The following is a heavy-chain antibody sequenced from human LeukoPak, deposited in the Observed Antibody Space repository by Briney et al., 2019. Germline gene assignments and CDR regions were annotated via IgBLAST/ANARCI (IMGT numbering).Heavy chain of an antibody. D-gene: IGHD1-26*01. CDR3: AKGIESSGSYYTCFDY. V-gene: IGHV3-23*01. Sequence: GGSLRLSCAASGFTFSSYAMSWVRQAPGKGLEWVSAISGSGGSIYYADSVEGRSTISRDKSKNTLYLQTNSLRAEDTAVYYCAKGIESSGSYYTCFDYWGQGTLVTVSS. CDR1: GFTFSSYA. J-gene: IGHJ4*02. CDR2: ISGSGGSI.